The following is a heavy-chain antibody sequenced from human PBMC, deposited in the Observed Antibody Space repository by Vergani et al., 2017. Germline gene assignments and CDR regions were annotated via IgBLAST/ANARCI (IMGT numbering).Heavy chain of an antibody. CDR1: GFTFSSYE. V-gene: IGHV3-48*03. J-gene: IGHJ6*02. CDR3: ARTLDADFYYYGMDV. CDR2: ISSSGSTI. D-gene: IGHD3-3*01. Sequence: EVQLVESGGGLVQPGGSLRLSCAASGFTFSSYEMNWVRQAPGKGLEWGSYISSSGSTIYYADSVKGRFTISRDNAKNSLYLQMNSLRAEDTAVYYCARTLDADFYYYGMDVWGQGTTVTVSS.